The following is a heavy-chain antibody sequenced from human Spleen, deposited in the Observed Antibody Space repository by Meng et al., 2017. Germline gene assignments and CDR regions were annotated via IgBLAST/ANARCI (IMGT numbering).Heavy chain of an antibody. Sequence: ASVKVSCKASGYTFIDYGISWVRQAPGQGLEWMGRISAHNGDTKYAQKFQGRVTMTTDTSTTTAYMELRSLKSDDTAMYYCARDVFPYDSSGYLALHIWGQGTKVTVSS. J-gene: IGHJ3*02. D-gene: IGHD3-22*01. CDR2: ISAHNGDT. CDR3: ARDVFPYDSSGYLALHI. CDR1: GYTFIDYG. V-gene: IGHV1-18*01.